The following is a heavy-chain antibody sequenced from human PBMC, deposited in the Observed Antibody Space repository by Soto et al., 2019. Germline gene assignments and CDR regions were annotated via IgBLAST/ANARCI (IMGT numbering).Heavy chain of an antibody. D-gene: IGHD5-12*01. J-gene: IGHJ4*02. V-gene: IGHV1-69*13. Sequence: ASVKVSCKAPGGTFKNNGISWVRQAPGQGLEGMGGIIPVFGTTNYAQKFQGRLTITADDFTSTVYMELSRLRYEDTAVYYCARENGVAVATILYYFAYWGPRTLVTVSS. CDR1: GGTFKNNG. CDR3: ARENGVAVATILYYFAY. CDR2: IIPVFGTT.